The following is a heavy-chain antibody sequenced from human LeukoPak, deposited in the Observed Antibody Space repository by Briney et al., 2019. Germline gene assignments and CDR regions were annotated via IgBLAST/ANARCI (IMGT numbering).Heavy chain of an antibody. J-gene: IGHJ4*02. CDR3: ARYRHLGY. Sequence: GGSLRFSCTASGFTFSNFWMHWVRQAPGKGLEWVANIKQDGSEKYCVDSVKGRFTISRDNGKNSLYLQMNSLRAEDTAVYYCARYRHLGYWGQGTLVTVSS. CDR1: GFTFSNFW. V-gene: IGHV3-7*01. CDR2: IKQDGSEK.